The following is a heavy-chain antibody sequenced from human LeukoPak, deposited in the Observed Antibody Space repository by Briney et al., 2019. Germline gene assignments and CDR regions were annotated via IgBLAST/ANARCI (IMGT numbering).Heavy chain of an antibody. CDR3: ASVYSGGYNY. D-gene: IGHD1-26*01. Sequence: SETLSLTCTLSGGSISSGGYYCSWVRQHPGRGPEWVGYIYYSGSTYYNPSLKSRVTMSVDTSKNQFSLKLSSVTAADTAVYYCASVYSGGYNYWGRGTLVTVSS. CDR1: GGSISSGGYY. J-gene: IGHJ4*02. CDR2: IYYSGST. V-gene: IGHV4-31*03.